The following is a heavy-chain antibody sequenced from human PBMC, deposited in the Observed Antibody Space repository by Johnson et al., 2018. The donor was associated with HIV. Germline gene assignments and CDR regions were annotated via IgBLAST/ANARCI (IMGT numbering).Heavy chain of an antibody. CDR2: IKQDGSEK. CDR1: GFTFDDYG. CDR3: AREGMAVAGAFDI. V-gene: IGHV3-7*01. D-gene: IGHD6-19*01. J-gene: IGHJ3*02. Sequence: VQLVVSGGGVVRPGGSLRLSCAASGFTFDDYGMSWVRQAPGKGLEWVANIKQDGSEKYYVDSVKGRFTISRDNAKNSLYLQMNSLRAEDTAVYYCAREGMAVAGAFDIWGQGTMVTVSS.